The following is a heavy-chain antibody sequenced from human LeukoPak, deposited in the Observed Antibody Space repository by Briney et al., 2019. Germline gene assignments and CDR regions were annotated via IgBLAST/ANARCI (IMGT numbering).Heavy chain of an antibody. D-gene: IGHD2-2*03. CDR1: GYTFTGYY. V-gene: IGHV1-2*02. CDR3: ARENGYCSSTSCYAGTEPDAFDI. Sequence: GASVKVSCKASGYTFTGYYMHWVRQAPGQGLEWMGWINPNSGGTNYAQKFQGRVTMTRDTSISTAYMELSRLRSDDTAVYYCARENGYCSSTSCYAGTEPDAFDIWGQGTMVTVSS. J-gene: IGHJ3*02. CDR2: INPNSGGT.